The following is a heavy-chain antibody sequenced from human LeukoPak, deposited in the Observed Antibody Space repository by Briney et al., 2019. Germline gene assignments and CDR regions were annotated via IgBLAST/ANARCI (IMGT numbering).Heavy chain of an antibody. V-gene: IGHV4-59*12. CDR3: ARGGAYSSADY. CDR2: IYYSGST. CDR1: GGSISSYY. J-gene: IGHJ4*02. Sequence: SETLSLTCTVSGGSISSYYWSWIRRPPGKGLERIGYIYYSGSTNYNPSLKSRVTISVDTSKNQFSLKLSSVTAADTAVYYCARGGAYSSADYWGQGTLVTVSS. D-gene: IGHD5-18*01.